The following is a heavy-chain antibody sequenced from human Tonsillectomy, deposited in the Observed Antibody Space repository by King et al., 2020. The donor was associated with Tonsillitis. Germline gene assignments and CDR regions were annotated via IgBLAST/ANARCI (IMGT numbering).Heavy chain of an antibody. D-gene: IGHD3-10*01. Sequence: VQLVESGGGVVQPGRSLRLSCAASGFTFSAYPMHWVRQAPGKGLEWVAVISYDGSNKFYADSVKGRFTVSRDNSKSTLYLQMSSLRAEDSAVYYCARGGYGSGNSYDFYYELDIWGQGITVSVSS. CDR1: GFTFSAYP. CDR2: ISYDGSNK. V-gene: IGHV3-30-3*01. J-gene: IGHJ6*02. CDR3: ARGGYGSGNSYDFYYELDI.